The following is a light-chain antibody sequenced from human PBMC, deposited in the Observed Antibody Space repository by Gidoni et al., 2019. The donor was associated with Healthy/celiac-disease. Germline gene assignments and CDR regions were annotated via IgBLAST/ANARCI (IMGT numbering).Light chain of an antibody. CDR2: GAS. J-gene: IGKJ2*01. CDR3: QQYGSSPPYT. Sequence: EIASTQSPCPLSLSPGERATLSCRASQSVSSSYLAWYQQKPGQAPRLLIYGASSRATGIPDRFSGSGSGTDFTLTISRLEPEDFAVYYCQQYGSSPPYTFGRGTKLEIK. CDR1: QSVSSSY. V-gene: IGKV3-20*01.